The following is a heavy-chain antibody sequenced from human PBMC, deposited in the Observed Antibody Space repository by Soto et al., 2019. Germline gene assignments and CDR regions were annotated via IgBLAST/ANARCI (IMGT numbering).Heavy chain of an antibody. CDR1: GASISSGGYY. D-gene: IGHD1-20*01. CDR3: ARVGPYNRSDMMGYYFDY. V-gene: IGHV4-31*03. CDR2: IKYNGNT. J-gene: IGHJ4*02. Sequence: ASETLSLTCTVSGASISSGGYYWSWIRQHPGKGLEGIAYIKYNGNTYNNPSLKSRTTILLDTSKNQFSLNLSSVTAADTAVYYCARVGPYNRSDMMGYYFDYWGQGTLVTVSS.